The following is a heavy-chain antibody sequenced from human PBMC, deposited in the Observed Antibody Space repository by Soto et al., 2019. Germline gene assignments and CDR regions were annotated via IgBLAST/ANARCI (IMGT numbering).Heavy chain of an antibody. CDR2: IWYDGSNK. Sequence: GGSLRLSCAAFGFTFSSYGMHWVRQAPGKGLEWVAVIWYDGSNKYYADSVKGRFTISRDNSKNTLYLQMNSLRAEDTAVYYCARDRSVVVITHREDPYWGQGTLVTVSS. CDR1: GFTFSSYG. J-gene: IGHJ4*02. CDR3: ARDRSVVVITHREDPY. D-gene: IGHD3-22*01. V-gene: IGHV3-33*01.